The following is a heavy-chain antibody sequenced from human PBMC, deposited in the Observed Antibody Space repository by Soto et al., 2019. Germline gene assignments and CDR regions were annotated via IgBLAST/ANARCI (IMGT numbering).Heavy chain of an antibody. V-gene: IGHV3-74*01. CDR2: ITNDGSST. J-gene: IGHJ2*01. Sequence: EVQLVESGGGLVQPGGSLRLSFAASGFILSSYWMHWVRQAPGKGLVWVSRITNDGSSTTYADSVKGRFTISRDNAKNTLYLQMSSLRGEDTAVYYCARGMQGSRYFDLWGRGTLVTVSS. CDR1: GFILSSYW. CDR3: ARGMQGSRYFDL.